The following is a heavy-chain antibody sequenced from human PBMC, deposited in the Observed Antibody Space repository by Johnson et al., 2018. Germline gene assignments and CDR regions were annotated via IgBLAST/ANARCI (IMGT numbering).Heavy chain of an antibody. Sequence: QVQLVESGGGLVKPGGSLRLSCAASGFTFSDYYMSWIRQAPGKGLEWVSYISSSGSTIYSADSVKGRFTISRDNAKNSLYLQMNSRRAEDTAVYYCARDLYSSSWQLMDVWGKGTTVTVSS. V-gene: IGHV3-11*04. D-gene: IGHD6-13*01. CDR1: GFTFSDYY. J-gene: IGHJ6*03. CDR3: ARDLYSSSWQLMDV. CDR2: ISSSGSTI.